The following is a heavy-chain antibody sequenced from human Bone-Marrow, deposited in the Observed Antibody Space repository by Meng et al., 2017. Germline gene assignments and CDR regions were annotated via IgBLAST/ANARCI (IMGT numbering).Heavy chain of an antibody. CDR2: ISWDGGST. D-gene: IGHD1-26*01. Sequence: GESLKISCAASGFTFDDYTMHWVRQAPGKGLEWVSLISWDGGSTYYADSVKGRFTISRDNSKNTLYLQMNSLRAEDTAVYYCVRSYEAFDIWGQGTMVTVSS. J-gene: IGHJ3*02. CDR3: VRSYEAFDI. V-gene: IGHV3-43*01. CDR1: GFTFDDYT.